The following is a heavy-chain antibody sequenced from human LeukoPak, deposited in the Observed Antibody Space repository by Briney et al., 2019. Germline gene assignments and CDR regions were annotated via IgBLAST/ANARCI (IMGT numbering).Heavy chain of an antibody. CDR3: VRDRGYCSGGTCYALWDY. D-gene: IGHD2-15*01. V-gene: IGHV3-7*01. CDR1: GYTFSNYW. Sequence: GGSLRLSCAASGYTFSNYWMTWVRQAPGKGLEWVAHIKEDGGEKHYVDPVKGRFTISRDNAKNSLYLQMNSLRAEDTAMYYCVRDRGYCSGGTCYALWDYWGQGTLVTVSS. CDR2: IKEDGGEK. J-gene: IGHJ4*02.